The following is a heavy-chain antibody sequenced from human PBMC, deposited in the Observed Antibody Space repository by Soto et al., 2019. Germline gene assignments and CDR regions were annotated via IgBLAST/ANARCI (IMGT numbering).Heavy chain of an antibody. CDR2: ISGSGGST. CDR3: AKDKVSPYYYYYYMDV. Sequence: GGSLRLSCAASGFTFSSYAMSWVRQAPGKGLEWVSAISGSGGSTYYADSVKGRFTISRDNSKNTLYLQMNSLRAEDTAVYYCAKDKVSPYYYYYYMDVWGKGTTVTVSS. V-gene: IGHV3-23*01. CDR1: GFTFSSYA. J-gene: IGHJ6*03.